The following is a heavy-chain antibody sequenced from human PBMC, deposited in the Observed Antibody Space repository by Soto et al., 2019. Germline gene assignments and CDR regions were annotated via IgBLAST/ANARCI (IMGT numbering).Heavy chain of an antibody. J-gene: IGHJ4*02. Sequence: EVQLVESGGGLVQPGGSLRLSCAACGFTFSDHYMDWVRQAPGKGLEWVGRRKNKADSYTTEYAASVKGRFTTPRDGSKTSLFLKTNSLKTADTAVYYCTVWGSGNDFGAAWGQGILVTVSS. V-gene: IGHV3-72*01. CDR3: TVWGSGNDFGAA. D-gene: IGHD3-10*01. CDR1: GFTFSDHY. CDR2: RKNKADSYTT.